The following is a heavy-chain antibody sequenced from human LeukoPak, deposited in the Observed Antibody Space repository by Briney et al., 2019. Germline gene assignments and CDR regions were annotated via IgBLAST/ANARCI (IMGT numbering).Heavy chain of an antibody. CDR2: ISGSGASS. CDR3: AKGARSSWLQYWFDP. Sequence: GGSLRLSCAASGFTFSDYAMTWVRQPPGKGLEWVSGISGSGASSYYADSVKGRFIISRDNSKNTLYLQMDSLRAEDTAVYYCAKGARSSWLQYWFDPWGQGTLVTVSS. D-gene: IGHD6-13*01. V-gene: IGHV3-23*01. CDR1: GFTFSDYA. J-gene: IGHJ5*02.